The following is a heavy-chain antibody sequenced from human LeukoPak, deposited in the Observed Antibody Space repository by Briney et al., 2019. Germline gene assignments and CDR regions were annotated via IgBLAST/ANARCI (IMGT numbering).Heavy chain of an antibody. V-gene: IGHV3-21*04. CDR2: ISPSSSYM. CDR3: VRDRGTYRPIDY. J-gene: IGHJ4*02. Sequence: GGSLRLSCAASGFTFSDYTMNWVRQAPGKGLEWVSSISPSSSYMYYADSVKGRFTISRDNAQNSLYLQMNSLRAEDTAIYYCVRDRGTYRPIDYWGQGTLVTVSS. CDR1: GFTFSDYT. D-gene: IGHD1-26*01.